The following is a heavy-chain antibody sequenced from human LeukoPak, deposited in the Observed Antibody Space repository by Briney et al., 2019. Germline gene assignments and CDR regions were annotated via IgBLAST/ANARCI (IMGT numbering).Heavy chain of an antibody. J-gene: IGHJ4*02. CDR1: GFTFSSYA. D-gene: IGHD2-2*02. Sequence: GGSLRLSCAASGFTFSSYAMSWVRQAPGKGLEWVSAISSSGGSTFNADSVKGRFTISRDNSKNTLYLQMNSLRAEDTAVYYCAKDQGGCSSTSCYRVFDYWGQGTLVTVSS. CDR2: ISSSGGST. V-gene: IGHV3-23*01. CDR3: AKDQGGCSSTSCYRVFDY.